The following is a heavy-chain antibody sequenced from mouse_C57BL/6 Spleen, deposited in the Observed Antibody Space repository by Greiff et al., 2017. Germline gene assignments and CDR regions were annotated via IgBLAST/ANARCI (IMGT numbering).Heavy chain of an antibody. Sequence: QVTLKESGPGILQPSQTLSLTCSFSGFSLSTFGMGVGWIRQPSGKGLEWLAHIWWDDDKYYNPALKSRLTISKDTSKNQVFLKVANVDTADTATYYCARLITTPGPVFFDVWGTGTTVTVSS. CDR1: GFSLSTFGMG. D-gene: IGHD1-1*01. CDR3: ARLITTPGPVFFDV. CDR2: IWWDDDK. J-gene: IGHJ1*03. V-gene: IGHV8-8*01.